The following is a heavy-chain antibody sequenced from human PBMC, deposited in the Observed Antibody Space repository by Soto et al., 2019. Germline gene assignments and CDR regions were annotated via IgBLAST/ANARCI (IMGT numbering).Heavy chain of an antibody. V-gene: IGHV3-33*08. CDR3: ARDRSVRGVFYYYGMDV. CDR1: GFTFSSYG. Sequence: QVQLVESGGGVVQPGRSLRLSCAASGFTFSSYGMHWVRQAPGKGLEWVAVIWYDGTKKEYMDSVKGRLTISRDNSKNTLYLQINSLRAEDTAVYYCARDRSVRGVFYYYGMDVWGRGTTVTVSS. J-gene: IGHJ6*02. CDR2: IWYDGTKK. D-gene: IGHD3-10*02.